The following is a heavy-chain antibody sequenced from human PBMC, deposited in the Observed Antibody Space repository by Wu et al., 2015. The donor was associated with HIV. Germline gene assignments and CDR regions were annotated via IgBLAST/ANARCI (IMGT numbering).Heavy chain of an antibody. V-gene: IGHV1-8*01. CDR1: GYTISTYD. CDR3: ARGHYYASGNYHFSAPVY. D-gene: IGHD3-10*01. Sequence: QVQLVQSGAEVKKPGASVKVSCKASGYTISTYDINWVRQAPGQGPEWMGWMNMNNGKTGYGQKFQGRVTLTRDTSISTAYMELSSLKSDDTAVYYCARGHYYASGNYHFSAPVYWGREPGHRLL. CDR2: MNMNNGKT. J-gene: IGHJ4*03.